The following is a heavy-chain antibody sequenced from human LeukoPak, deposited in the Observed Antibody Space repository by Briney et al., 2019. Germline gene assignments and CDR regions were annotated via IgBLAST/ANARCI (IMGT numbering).Heavy chain of an antibody. V-gene: IGHV3-23*01. CDR3: AKVYGSGSYLSEDYFDY. CDR1: GFTLYNYA. J-gene: IGHJ4*02. D-gene: IGHD3-10*01. CDR2: ISGSVGST. Sequence: GGSLRLSCAASGFTLYNYAMSWVRQAPGKGLEWVSVISGSVGSTYYADSVKGRFTISRDNSKNTLYLQMNSLRAEDTAVYVCAKVYGSGSYLSEDYFDYWGQGTLVTVSS.